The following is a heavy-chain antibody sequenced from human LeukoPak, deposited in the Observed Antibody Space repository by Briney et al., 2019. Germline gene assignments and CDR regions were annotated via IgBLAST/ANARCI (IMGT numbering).Heavy chain of an antibody. CDR1: GFTFIKSV. J-gene: IGHJ6*03. CDR3: AKDPYYYDSSGFDYYMDV. CDR2: ISNDGINT. Sequence: PGGSLRLSCAASGFTFIKSVMHWVRQAPGKGLEWVAVISNDGINTHYADSVKGRFTISRDNSKNTLYLQMNSLRAEDTAVYYCAKDPYYYDSSGFDYYMDVWGKGTTVTISS. D-gene: IGHD3-22*01. V-gene: IGHV3-30*04.